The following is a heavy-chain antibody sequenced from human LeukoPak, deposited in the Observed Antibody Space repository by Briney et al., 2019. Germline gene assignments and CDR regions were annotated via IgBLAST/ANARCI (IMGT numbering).Heavy chain of an antibody. D-gene: IGHD3-10*01. CDR1: GFTSSSYS. CDR2: ISSSSSYI. J-gene: IGHJ3*02. V-gene: IGHV3-21*04. CDR3: ARRSGDRAFDI. Sequence: GGSLRLSCVPAGFTSSSYSMNWVRQAPGKGLEWVSSISSSSSYIYYADSVNGRFTISRDNAKNSLYLQMNSLRLEDMALYYCARRSGDRAFDIWGQGTMVTVS.